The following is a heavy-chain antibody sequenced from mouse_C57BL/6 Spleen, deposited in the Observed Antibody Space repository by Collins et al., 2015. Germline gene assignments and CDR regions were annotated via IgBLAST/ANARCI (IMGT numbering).Heavy chain of an antibody. CDR2: IYPGSGST. J-gene: IGHJ4*01. D-gene: IGHD1-1*01. Sequence: QVQLQQPGAELVKPGASVKMSCKASGYTFTSYWITWVKQRPGQGLEWIGDIYPGSGSTNYNEKFKSKATLTVDTSSSTAYTQLSSLTSEDSAVYYCAREDTVVAGAMDYWGQGTSVTVSS. CDR3: AREDTVVAGAMDY. V-gene: IGHV1-55*01. CDR1: GYTFTSYW.